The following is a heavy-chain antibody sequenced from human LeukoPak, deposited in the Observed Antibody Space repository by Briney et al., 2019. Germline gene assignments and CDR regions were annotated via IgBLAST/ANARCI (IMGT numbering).Heavy chain of an antibody. CDR3: AKSPGSWYIDY. D-gene: IGHD6-13*01. J-gene: IGHJ4*02. CDR2: ISYDGSNK. CDR1: GFTFSSYG. V-gene: IGHV3-30*18. Sequence: GGSLTLSCAASGFTFSSYGMHWVRQAPGKGLEWVAVISYDGSNKYYADSVKGRYTISRDNSKNTLYLQMNSLRAEDTAVYYCAKSPGSWYIDYWGQGTLVTVSS.